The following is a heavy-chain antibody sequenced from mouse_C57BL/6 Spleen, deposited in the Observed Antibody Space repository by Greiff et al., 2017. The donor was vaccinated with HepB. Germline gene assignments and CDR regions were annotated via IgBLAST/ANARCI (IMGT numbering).Heavy chain of an antibody. Sequence: VQLQQSGAELVRPGASVKLSCTASGFNIKGFYMPWVKQRPEQGLERIGRIDPEDGDTEYAPKFQGKATMTADTSSNTAYLQLSSLTSEDTAVYYCTRSSGNCYAMDYWGQGTSVTVSS. V-gene: IGHV14-1*01. CDR2: IDPEDGDT. J-gene: IGHJ4*01. D-gene: IGHD3-1*01. CDR3: TRSSGNCYAMDY. CDR1: GFNIKGFY.